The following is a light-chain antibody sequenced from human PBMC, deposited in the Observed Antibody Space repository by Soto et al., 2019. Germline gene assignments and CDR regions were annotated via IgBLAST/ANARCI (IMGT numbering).Light chain of an antibody. J-gene: IGLJ2*01. CDR3: SSYTSSNALVV. CDR2: EVS. V-gene: IGLV2-14*01. CDR1: SSDVGSYNY. Sequence: QSALTQPASVSGSPGQSITISCTGTSSDVGSYNYVSWYQQHPGKAPKLMIYEVSNRLSGVSNRFSGSKSGNTASLTISGLQAEDEADYYCSSYTSSNALVVFGGGTQLTVL.